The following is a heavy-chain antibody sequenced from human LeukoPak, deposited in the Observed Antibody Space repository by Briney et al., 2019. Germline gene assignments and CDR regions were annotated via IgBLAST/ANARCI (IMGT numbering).Heavy chain of an antibody. CDR2: INPDGSEK. V-gene: IGHV3-7*01. J-gene: IGHJ4*02. Sequence: GGSLRLSCEASGFTFSSLWMTWVRQAPGKGREWVANINPDGSEKYYVDSVKGRFTISRDNAQNSLYLQMNSLRAEDTAIYFCARGGSGTSWYWYYWGQGTLVTVSS. CDR3: ARGGSGTSWYWYY. CDR1: GFTFSSLW. D-gene: IGHD6-13*01.